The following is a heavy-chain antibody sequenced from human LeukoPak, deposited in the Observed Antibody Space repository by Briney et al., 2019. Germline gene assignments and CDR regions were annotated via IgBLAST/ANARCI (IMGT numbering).Heavy chain of an antibody. D-gene: IGHD3-16*01. J-gene: IGHJ4*02. CDR1: GFTFSDYY. Sequence: QPGGSLRLSCAASGFTFSDYYMSWIRQAPGKGLEWVSVIYSEGSTYYADSVKGRFTISRDISKNTLYLQMNSLRAEDTAVYYCARVPGFGWGQGTLVTVSS. CDR2: IYSEGST. V-gene: IGHV3-53*01. CDR3: ARVPGFG.